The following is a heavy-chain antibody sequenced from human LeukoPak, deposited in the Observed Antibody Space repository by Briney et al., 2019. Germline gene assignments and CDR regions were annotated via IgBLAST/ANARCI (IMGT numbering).Heavy chain of an antibody. V-gene: IGHV4-59*08. CDR2: IYYSGST. Sequence: PSETLSLTCTVSGGSISSYYWSWIRQPPGKGLEWIGYIYYSGSTNYSPSLKSRVTISVDTSKNQFSLKLSSVTAADTAVYYCARGGGWDGGFDSWGQGTLVTVSS. CDR3: ARGGGWDGGFDS. D-gene: IGHD6-19*01. J-gene: IGHJ5*01. CDR1: GGSISSYY.